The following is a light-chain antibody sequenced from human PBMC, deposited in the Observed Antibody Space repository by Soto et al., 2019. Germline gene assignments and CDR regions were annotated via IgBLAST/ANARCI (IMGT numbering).Light chain of an antibody. Sequence: QSVLTQPPSASGAPGQRVTISCSGSSSNIGSNTVSWYQQLPGMAPKLLIYNHNQRPSDVPDRFSASKAGTSASLAITGLQSEDEEDFYCVTWDDSLNGVVFGGGTKVTVL. J-gene: IGLJ2*01. CDR3: VTWDDSLNGVV. CDR1: SSNIGSNT. V-gene: IGLV1-44*01. CDR2: NHN.